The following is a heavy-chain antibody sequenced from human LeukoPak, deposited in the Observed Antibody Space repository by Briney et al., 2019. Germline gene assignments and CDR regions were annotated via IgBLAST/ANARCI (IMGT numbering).Heavy chain of an antibody. D-gene: IGHD6-13*01. Sequence: QPGGSLRLSCAASGFSFSGHWMHWARQLPGKGLVWVSRISPTGSTTSYADSVKGRFTVSRDNAKNTLYLQVNNLRAGDTAVYYCARGPSSNWSELDFWGQGTLLTVSS. J-gene: IGHJ4*02. V-gene: IGHV3-74*01. CDR3: ARGPSSNWSELDF. CDR2: ISPTGSTT. CDR1: GFSFSGHW.